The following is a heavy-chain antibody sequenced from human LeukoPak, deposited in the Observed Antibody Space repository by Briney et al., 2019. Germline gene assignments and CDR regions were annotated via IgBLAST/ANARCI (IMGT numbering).Heavy chain of an antibody. J-gene: IGHJ4*02. CDR3: AREVVGASSGDY. D-gene: IGHD1-26*01. CDR1: GITFSSYG. V-gene: IGHV3-30-3*01. Sequence: PGRSLRLSCAASGITFSSYGMHWVRQAPGKGLEWVAVISHDGSNKYYADSVKGRFTISRDNAKNSLYLQMNSLRAEDTAVYYCAREVVGASSGDYWGQGTLVTVSS. CDR2: ISHDGSNK.